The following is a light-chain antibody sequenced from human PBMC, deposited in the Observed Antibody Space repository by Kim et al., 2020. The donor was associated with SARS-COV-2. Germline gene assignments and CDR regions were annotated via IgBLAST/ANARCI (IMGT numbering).Light chain of an antibody. CDR2: DAS. CDR3: QQRSNWPHLT. Sequence: SPGESATLACRASQSVSSYLAWYQQKPGQAPRLLIYDASNRATGIPARFSGSGSGTDFTLTISSLEPEDFAVYYCQQRSNWPHLTFGGGTKVDIK. J-gene: IGKJ4*01. CDR1: QSVSSY. V-gene: IGKV3-11*01.